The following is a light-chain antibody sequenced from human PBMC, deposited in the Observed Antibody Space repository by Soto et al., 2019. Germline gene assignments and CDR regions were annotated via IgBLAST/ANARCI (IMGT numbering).Light chain of an antibody. CDR2: GAS. J-gene: IGKJ1*01. V-gene: IGKV3D-20*02. CDR1: QSVTSTY. Sequence: EIVLTHSPGTLSLSPWEIATLSCRASQSVTSTYLAWYQQKPGQAPRLLIYGASSRAIGIPDRFSGSGSGTEFTLTISSLQPDDFATYYCQQRSNWPRTFGQGTKVDI. CDR3: QQRSNWPRT.